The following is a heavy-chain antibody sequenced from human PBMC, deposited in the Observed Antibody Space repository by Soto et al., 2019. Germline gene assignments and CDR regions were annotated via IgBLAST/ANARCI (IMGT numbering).Heavy chain of an antibody. CDR3: TRGYCSVGSCAFDI. V-gene: IGHV3-9*01. J-gene: IGHJ3*02. CDR2: ITWNDGSV. Sequence: EEQLVESGGALVQPGRSLRLSCAASGFTFDDYAMHWVRQAPGKGLEWVSFITWNDGSVGYADSLKGRFTISRDNAKNTLYLQLSSLRTEDTAFYYCTRGYCSVGSCAFDIWGQVTMVSVCS. D-gene: IGHD2-15*01. CDR1: GFTFDDYA.